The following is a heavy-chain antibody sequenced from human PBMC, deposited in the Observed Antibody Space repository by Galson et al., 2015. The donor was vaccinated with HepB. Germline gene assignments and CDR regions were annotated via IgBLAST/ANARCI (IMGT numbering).Heavy chain of an antibody. CDR2: IYYSGST. CDR3: ARQGGTDY. D-gene: IGHD1-1*01. CDR1: GGSISSSSYY. J-gene: IGHJ4*02. Sequence: LSLTCTVSGGSISSSSYYWGWIRQPPGKGLEWIGSIYYSGSTYYNPSLKSRVTISVDTSKNQFSLKLSSVTAADTAVYYCARQGGTDYWGQGTLVTVSS. V-gene: IGHV4-39*01.